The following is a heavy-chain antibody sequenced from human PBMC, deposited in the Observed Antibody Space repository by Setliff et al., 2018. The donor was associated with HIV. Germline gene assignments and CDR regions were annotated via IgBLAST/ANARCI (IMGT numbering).Heavy chain of an antibody. CDR1: GYTFTDYY. V-gene: IGHV1-2*02. CDR2: INPKSGGK. J-gene: IGHJ3*02. Sequence: ASVKVSCKASGYTFTDYYIHWVRQAPGQGLEWVGWINPKSGGKSFAQTFQGRVTMTRDTSMNTAYRELRSLRFDDTAVYFCAREAIYSSDIIGGDGGFDIWGQGTVVTVSS. D-gene: IGHD5-18*01. CDR3: AREAIYSSDIIGGDGGFDI.